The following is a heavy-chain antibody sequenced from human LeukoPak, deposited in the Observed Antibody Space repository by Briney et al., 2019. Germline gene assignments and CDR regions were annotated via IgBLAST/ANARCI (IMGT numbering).Heavy chain of an antibody. CDR3: AKDLRGYSYAFDF. CDR2: INWNSGSI. CDR1: GFTFDDYA. V-gene: IGHV3-9*01. J-gene: IGHJ4*02. Sequence: PGRSLRLSCAASGFTFDDYAMHWVRHPPGKGLEWVSGINWNSGSIDYADSVKGRFTISRDSAKNSLYLQMNSLRAEDTAFYYCAKDLRGYSYAFDFWGQGTLVTVSS. D-gene: IGHD5-18*01.